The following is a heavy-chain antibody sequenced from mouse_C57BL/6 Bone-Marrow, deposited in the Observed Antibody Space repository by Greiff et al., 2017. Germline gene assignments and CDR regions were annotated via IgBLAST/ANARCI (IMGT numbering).Heavy chain of an antibody. CDR2: IDPSDSYT. D-gene: IGHD1-1*01. J-gene: IGHJ2*01. V-gene: IGHV1-69*01. CDR1: GYTFTSYW. Sequence: QVQLQQPGAELVMPGASVKLSCKASGYTFTSYWIHWVKQRPGQGLEWIGEIDPSDSYTNYNQKFKGKSTLTVDKSSSTAYMQLSSLTSEDSAVYYCARGYYGSSYNYFDYWGQGTTLTVSS. CDR3: ARGYYGSSYNYFDY.